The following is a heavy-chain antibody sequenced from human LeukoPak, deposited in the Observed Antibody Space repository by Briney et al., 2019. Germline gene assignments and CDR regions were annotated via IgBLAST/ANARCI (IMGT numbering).Heavy chain of an antibody. CDR3: ARRVPSTIFFNRFDP. CDR2: IFYSGST. Sequence: SETLSLTCTVSGGSINRSSRYYWGWIRQPPGKGLEWIGSIFYSGSTYYNPSLKSRVTISVDTSNNQFSLKLTSVTAADTAVYYCARRVPSTIFFNRFDPWGQGTLVTVSS. V-gene: IGHV4-39*01. J-gene: IGHJ5*02. D-gene: IGHD3-3*01. CDR1: GGSINRSSRYY.